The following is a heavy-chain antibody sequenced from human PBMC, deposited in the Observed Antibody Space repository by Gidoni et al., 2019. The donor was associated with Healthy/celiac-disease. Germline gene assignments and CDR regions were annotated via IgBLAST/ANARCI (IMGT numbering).Heavy chain of an antibody. V-gene: IGHV3-7*01. Sequence: EVQLVESGGGLVQPGGSLRLPCAASGFTLSSYWLSWVRQAPGKGLEWVANIKQDGSEKYYVDSVKGRFTISRDNAKNSLYLQMNSLRAEDTAVYYCARDSYKYYYDSSGYYYAGFDYWGQGTLVTVSS. CDR3: ARDSYKYYYDSSGYYYAGFDY. D-gene: IGHD3-22*01. CDR2: IKQDGSEK. J-gene: IGHJ4*02. CDR1: GFTLSSYW.